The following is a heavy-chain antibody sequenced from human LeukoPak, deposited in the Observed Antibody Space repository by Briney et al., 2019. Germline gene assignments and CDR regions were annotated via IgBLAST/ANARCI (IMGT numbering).Heavy chain of an antibody. Sequence: SETLSLTCTVSGGSISSYYWSWIRQPPGKGLEWIGYIFYTGSTNYNPSLKSRVTISVLTSKNRFSLKLSSVTAADTAVYYCARQASGRAGAGKVLDYWGQGTLVTVSS. CDR2: IFYTGST. J-gene: IGHJ4*02. CDR3: ARQASGRAGAGKVLDY. D-gene: IGHD2-8*02. CDR1: GGSISSYY. V-gene: IGHV4-59*08.